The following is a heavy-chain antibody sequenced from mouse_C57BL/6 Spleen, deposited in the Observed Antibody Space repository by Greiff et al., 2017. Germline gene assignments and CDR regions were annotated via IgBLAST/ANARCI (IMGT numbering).Heavy chain of an antibody. CDR3: TRAGRLPHWYFDV. V-gene: IGHV5-9-1*02. CDR2: ISSGGDYI. J-gene: IGHJ1*03. D-gene: IGHD2-2*01. Sequence: EVNLVESGEGLVKPGGSLKLSCAASGFTFSSYAMSWVRQTPEKRLEWVAYISSGGDYIYYADTVKGRFTISRDNARNTLYLQMSSLKSEDTAMYYCTRAGRLPHWYFDVWGTGTTGTVSS. CDR1: GFTFSSYA.